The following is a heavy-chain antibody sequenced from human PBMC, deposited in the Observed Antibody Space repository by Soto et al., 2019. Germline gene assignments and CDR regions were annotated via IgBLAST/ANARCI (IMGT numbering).Heavy chain of an antibody. D-gene: IGHD3-9*01. J-gene: IGHJ4*02. CDR2: LSYHGPKK. CDR3: TRAKGDFGWLLSEFDH. CDR1: GFPFSSFG. Sequence: XESLRLACAASGFPFSSFGFHWVRQPPGKGLEWVALLSYHGPKKYYADSVKGRFTISRDDSENTLYLEMNSLRPEDTAVYYCTRAKGDFGWLLSEFDHWGQGTLVTVSS. V-gene: IGHV3-30*03.